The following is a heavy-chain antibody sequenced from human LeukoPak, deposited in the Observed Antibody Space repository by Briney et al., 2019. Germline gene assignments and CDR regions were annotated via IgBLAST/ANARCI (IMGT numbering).Heavy chain of an antibody. V-gene: IGHV4-38-2*02. CDR2: IYHSGST. CDR3: ARWSGSFEYYFDS. Sequence: SETLSLPCTVSGYSINSGDYWGWIRQPPGKGLEWIGSIYHSGSTYYNPSLKSRVTISVDTSKNQFSLRLSSVTAADTAVYYCARWSGSFEYYFDSWGQGTLVTVSS. D-gene: IGHD1-26*01. J-gene: IGHJ4*02. CDR1: GYSINSGDY.